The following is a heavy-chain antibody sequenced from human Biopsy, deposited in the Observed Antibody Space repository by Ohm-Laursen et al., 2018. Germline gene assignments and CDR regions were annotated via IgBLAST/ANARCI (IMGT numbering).Heavy chain of an antibody. CDR2: ISDAGRNK. J-gene: IGHJ6*02. V-gene: IGHV3-30*03. Sequence: SLRLSCSASGFSFLRYRMHWLRQAPGKGLAWVAVISDAGRNKYYIHSVRGRFTISRDNAKNCLYLQMNSLRTQDTALYYCPRDGGVAYCGLDVWGLGTTATVSS. CDR3: PRDGGVAYCGLDV. CDR1: GFSFLRYR. D-gene: IGHD3-16*01.